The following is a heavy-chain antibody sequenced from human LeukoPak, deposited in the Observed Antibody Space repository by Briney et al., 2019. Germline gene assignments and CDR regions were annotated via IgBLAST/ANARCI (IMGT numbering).Heavy chain of an antibody. CDR2: ISSSGSTI. CDR3: ARESEIRFLEWLFVFDY. CDR1: GYSISSGYY. D-gene: IGHD3-3*01. Sequence: NASETLSLTCTVSGYSISSGYYWDWIRQSPGKGLEWVSYISSSGSTIYYADSVKGRFTISRDNAKNSLYLQMNSLRAEDTAVYYCARESEIRFLEWLFVFDYWGQGTLVTVSS. V-gene: IGHV3-11*04. J-gene: IGHJ4*02.